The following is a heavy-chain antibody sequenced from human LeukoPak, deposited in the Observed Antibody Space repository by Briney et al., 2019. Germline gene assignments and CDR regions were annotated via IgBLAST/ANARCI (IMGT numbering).Heavy chain of an antibody. V-gene: IGHV1-8*01. CDR3: ARGSYPPEGWFDP. CDR2: MNPNSGNT. Sequence: ASVKVSCTASGYTFTSYDINWVRQATGQGLEWMGWMNPNSGNTSYAQKFQGRVTMTRNTSISTAYMELSSLRSEDTAVYYCARGSYPPEGWFDPWGQGTLVTVSS. CDR1: GYTFTSYD. J-gene: IGHJ5*02.